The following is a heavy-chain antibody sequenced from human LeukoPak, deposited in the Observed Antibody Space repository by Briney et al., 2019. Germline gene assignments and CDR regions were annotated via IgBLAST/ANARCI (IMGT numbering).Heavy chain of an antibody. Sequence: GGSLRLSCTASGFTFGDYAMSWVRQAPGKGLEWVGFIRSKAYGGTTEYAASVKVRFTISRDDSKSIVYLQMNSLKTEDTAVYYCTMIVVVITPIDYWGQENLVTASS. CDR2: IRSKAYGGTT. D-gene: IGHD3-22*01. V-gene: IGHV3-49*04. J-gene: IGHJ4*02. CDR1: GFTFGDYA. CDR3: TMIVVVITPIDY.